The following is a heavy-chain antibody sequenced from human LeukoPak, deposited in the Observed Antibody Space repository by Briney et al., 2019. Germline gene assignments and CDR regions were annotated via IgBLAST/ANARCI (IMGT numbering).Heavy chain of an antibody. CDR1: GFSFSNYW. D-gene: IGHD3-10*01. CDR3: ARVGGRSSIGRDY. Sequence: GGSLRLSCAASGFSFSNYWMHWVRQAPGTGLVWVSRIKSDGSTTNYADFVKGRFTISRDNAKNTLYLQMNSLRAEDTAVYYCARVGGRSSIGRDYWGQGTLVTVSS. CDR2: IKSDGSTT. V-gene: IGHV3-74*01. J-gene: IGHJ4*02.